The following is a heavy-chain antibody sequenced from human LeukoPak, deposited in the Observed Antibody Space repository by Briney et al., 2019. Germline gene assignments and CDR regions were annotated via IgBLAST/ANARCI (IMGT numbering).Heavy chain of an antibody. CDR2: ISGSGGST. V-gene: IGHV3-23*01. CDR3: AKFEQLASDYFDY. J-gene: IGHJ4*02. Sequence: GGSLRLSCAASGFTFSSYGMHWVRQAPGKGLEWVSAISGSGGSTYYADSVKGRFTISRDNSKNTLYLQMNSLRAEDTAVYYCAKFEQLASDYFDYWGQGTLVTVSS. D-gene: IGHD6-6*01. CDR1: GFTFSSYG.